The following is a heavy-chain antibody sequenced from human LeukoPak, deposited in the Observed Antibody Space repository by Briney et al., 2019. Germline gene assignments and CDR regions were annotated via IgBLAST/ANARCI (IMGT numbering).Heavy chain of an antibody. Sequence: SVKVSCKASGGTFSSYAISWVRQAPGQGLEWMGRIIPILGIANSAQKFQGRVTMTEDTSTDTAYMELSSLRSEDTAVYYCATAGDSSGYYYYWGQGTLVTVSS. J-gene: IGHJ4*02. CDR1: GGTFSSYA. D-gene: IGHD3-22*01. CDR2: IIPILGIA. V-gene: IGHV1-69*04. CDR3: ATAGDSSGYYYY.